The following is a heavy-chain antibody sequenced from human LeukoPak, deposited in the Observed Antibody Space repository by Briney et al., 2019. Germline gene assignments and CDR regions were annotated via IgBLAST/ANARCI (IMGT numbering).Heavy chain of an antibody. CDR3: ATRTVTADY. Sequence: PSETLSLTCAVYGGSFSGHYWSWIRQPPGKGLEWIGEINHSGSTNYNPSLKSRVTISVDTSKNQFSLKLSSVTAADTAVYYCATRTVTADYWGQGTLVTVSS. CDR1: GGSFSGHY. J-gene: IGHJ4*02. CDR2: INHSGST. D-gene: IGHD2-21*02. V-gene: IGHV4-34*01.